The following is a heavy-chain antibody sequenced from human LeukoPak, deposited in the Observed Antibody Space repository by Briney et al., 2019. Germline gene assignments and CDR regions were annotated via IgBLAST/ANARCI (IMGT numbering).Heavy chain of an antibody. V-gene: IGHV4-39*01. CDR3: ARHYRPDVNDFWSGYPDY. D-gene: IGHD3-3*01. J-gene: IGHJ4*02. CDR1: GGSISSSSYY. CDR2: IYYSGST. Sequence: SETLSLTCTVSGGSISSSSYYWGWIRQPPGKGLEWIGSIYYSGSTYYNPSLKSRVTISVDTSKNQFSLKLSSVTAADTAVYYCARHYRPDVNDFWSGYPDYWGQGTLVAVSS.